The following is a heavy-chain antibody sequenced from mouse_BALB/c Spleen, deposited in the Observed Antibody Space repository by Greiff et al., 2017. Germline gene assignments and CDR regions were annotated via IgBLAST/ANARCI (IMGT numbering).Heavy chain of an antibody. D-gene: IGHD6-1*01. CDR3: ARDPSDWFAY. CDR1: GFTFSDYY. CDR2: ISDGGSYT. Sequence: EVQLVESGGGLVKPGGSLKLSCAASGFTFSDYYMYWVRQTPEKRLEWVATISDGGSYTYYPDSVKGRFTISRDNAKNNLYLQMSSLKSEDTAMYYCARDPSDWFAYWGQGTLVTVSA. V-gene: IGHV5-4*02. J-gene: IGHJ3*01.